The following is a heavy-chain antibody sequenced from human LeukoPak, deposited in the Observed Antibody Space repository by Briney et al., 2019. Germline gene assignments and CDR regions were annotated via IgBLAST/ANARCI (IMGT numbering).Heavy chain of an antibody. CDR2: ISSSGSTI. D-gene: IGHD1-26*01. J-gene: IGHJ4*02. Sequence: GGSLRLSCAASGFTFSSYEMNWVRQAPGKGLEWVSYISSSGSTIYYADSVKGRFTISRDNAKNSLYLQMNSLRAEDTAVYYCARIVGATYEVDYWGQGTLVTVSS. V-gene: IGHV3-48*03. CDR3: ARIVGATYEVDY. CDR1: GFTFSSYE.